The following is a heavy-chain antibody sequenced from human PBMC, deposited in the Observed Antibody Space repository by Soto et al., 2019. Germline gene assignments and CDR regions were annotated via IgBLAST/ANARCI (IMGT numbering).Heavy chain of an antibody. J-gene: IGHJ3*02. CDR1: GFTFSSYA. CDR3: AKVRGLSVCPSHALDI. CDR2: ISGSGGST. Sequence: PGGGLRVSRTPAGFTFSSYALSWVRQAPGKGLEWVSAISGSGGSTYYADSVKGRFTISRDNSKNTLYLPMNSLRAEDAAVYYCAKVRGLSVCPSHALDICGDETIVT. V-gene: IGHV3-23*01. D-gene: IGHD3-16*01.